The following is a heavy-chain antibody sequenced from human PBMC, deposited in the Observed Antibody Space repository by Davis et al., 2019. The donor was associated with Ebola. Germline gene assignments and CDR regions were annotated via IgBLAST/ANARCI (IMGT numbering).Heavy chain of an antibody. Sequence: PSETLSLTCAVSGFTSSTYSMTWVRQAPGKGLAWVSSISSSGNYIYQTDSLKGRFIISRDNAKNSLYLQMNGLRAEDTAVYYCARSEPPDYWGQGTLVTVSS. J-gene: IGHJ4*02. CDR1: GFTSSTYS. V-gene: IGHV3-21*01. CDR2: ISSSGNYI. D-gene: IGHD1-14*01. CDR3: ARSEPPDY.